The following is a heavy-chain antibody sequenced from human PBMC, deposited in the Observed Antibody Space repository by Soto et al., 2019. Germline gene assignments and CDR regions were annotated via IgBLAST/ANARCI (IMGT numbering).Heavy chain of an antibody. V-gene: IGHV4-34*01. Sequence: SETLSLTCAVYGGSFSGYYWSWIRQPPGKGLEWIGEINHSGSTNYNPSLKSRVTISVDTSKNQFSLKLSSVTAADTAVYYCARHDSSGYYYVGYYFDYWGQGTLVTVSS. CDR2: INHSGST. CDR1: GGSFSGYY. D-gene: IGHD3-22*01. J-gene: IGHJ4*02. CDR3: ARHDSSGYYYVGYYFDY.